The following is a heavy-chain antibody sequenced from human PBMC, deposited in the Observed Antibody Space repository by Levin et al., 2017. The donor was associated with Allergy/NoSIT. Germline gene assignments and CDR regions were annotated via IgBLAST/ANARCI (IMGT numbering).Heavy chain of an antibody. CDR2: IKQDGSEK. J-gene: IGHJ6*02. CDR1: GFTFSSYW. CDR3: ARPYGVSYYYGMDV. D-gene: IGHD4-17*01. V-gene: IGHV3-7*01. Sequence: GGSLRLSCAASGFTFSSYWMSWVRQAPGKGLEWVANIKQDGSEKYYVDSVKGRFTISRDNAKNSLYLQMNSLRAEDTAVYYCARPYGVSYYYGMDVWGQGTTVTVSS.